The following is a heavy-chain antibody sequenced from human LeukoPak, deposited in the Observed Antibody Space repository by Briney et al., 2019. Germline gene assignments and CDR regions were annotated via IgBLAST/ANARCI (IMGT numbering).Heavy chain of an antibody. J-gene: IGHJ5*02. CDR2: INHSGST. Sequence: SETLSLTCAVYGGSFSGYYWSWIRQPPGKGLEWIGEINHSGSTNYNPSLKSRVTISVDTSKNLLSLKLSSVTAADTAVYYCARHQYWFDPWGQGTLVTVSS. CDR3: ARHQYWFDP. CDR1: GGSFSGYY. V-gene: IGHV4-34*01.